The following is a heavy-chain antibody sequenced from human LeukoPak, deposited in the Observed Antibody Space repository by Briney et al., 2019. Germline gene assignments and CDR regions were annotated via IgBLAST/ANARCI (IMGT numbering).Heavy chain of an antibody. D-gene: IGHD2-15*01. Sequence: WIRQPPGEGLEWVGIIYYSGSTYQNPSLKSRVTLSVDASKNQFSLKLSSVTAADTAVFYCARLSYCSGGTCFYDYWGQGTLVTVSS. J-gene: IGHJ4*02. CDR3: ARLSYCSGGTCFYDY. V-gene: IGHV4-39*01. CDR2: IYYSGST.